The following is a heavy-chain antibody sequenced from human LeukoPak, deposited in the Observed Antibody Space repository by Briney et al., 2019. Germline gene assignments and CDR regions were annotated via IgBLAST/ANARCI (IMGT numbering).Heavy chain of an antibody. Sequence: RSETLSLTCTVSGGSISSSSYYWGWIRQPPGKGLEWIGSIYYSGSTYYNPSLKSRVTISVDTSKNQFSLKLSSVTAADTAVYYCAPHSSGWYGAFGYWGQGTLVTVSS. V-gene: IGHV4-39*01. J-gene: IGHJ4*02. CDR3: APHSSGWYGAFGY. CDR2: IYYSGST. CDR1: GGSISSSSYY. D-gene: IGHD6-19*01.